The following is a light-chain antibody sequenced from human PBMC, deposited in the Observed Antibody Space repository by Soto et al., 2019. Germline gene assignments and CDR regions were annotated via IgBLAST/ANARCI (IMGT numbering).Light chain of an antibody. Sequence: QTVVTQPPSVSGTPGQRVSISCTGSRSNIGGGYDVHWYLQLPGTAPKLLIYSNNQRPSGVPDRFSGSKSGTSASLAISGLRSEDEADYYCAAWDDSLSGPVFGTGTKLTVL. CDR3: AAWDDSLSGPV. J-gene: IGLJ1*01. V-gene: IGLV1-47*02. CDR2: SNN. CDR1: RSNIGGGYD.